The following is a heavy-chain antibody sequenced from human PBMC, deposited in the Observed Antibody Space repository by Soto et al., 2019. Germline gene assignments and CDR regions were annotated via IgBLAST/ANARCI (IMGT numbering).Heavy chain of an antibody. Sequence: PSATRSLTCPVSNVSISTYYWSWIRPPPGRSLEWIGHIYYTGIPTYNPSLKSRVTISENTSKKTVSLTLISVTAEDTAVYYCARSRSTRQPFDYWGRGTLVTVSS. CDR3: ARSRSTRQPFDY. CDR2: IYYTGIP. V-gene: IGHV4-59*01. CDR1: NVSISTYY. J-gene: IGHJ4*02. D-gene: IGHD5-12*01.